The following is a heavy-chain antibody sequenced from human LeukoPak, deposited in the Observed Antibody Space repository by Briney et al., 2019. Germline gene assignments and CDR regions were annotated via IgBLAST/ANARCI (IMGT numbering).Heavy chain of an antibody. CDR2: ISNNGGYT. V-gene: IGHV3-23*01. J-gene: IGHJ4*02. CDR3: AKQLGYRSDGSCYFPY. CDR1: GFTFSSSA. D-gene: IGHD2-15*01. Sequence: GGSLRLSCAASGFTFSSSAMSWVRQAPGKGLEWVSAISNNGGYTYYADSVQGRFTISRDNSRSTLCLQMNSLRAEDTAVYYCAKQLGYRSDGSCYFPYWGQGTLVTISS.